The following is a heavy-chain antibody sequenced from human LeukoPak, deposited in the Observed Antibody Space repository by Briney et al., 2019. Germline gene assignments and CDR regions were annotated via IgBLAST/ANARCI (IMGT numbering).Heavy chain of an antibody. Sequence: SETLSLTCTVSGGSISSSSYYWGRIRQAPGQGLEWNGSIYYSGSTYYNPSLKSRVTISVDTSKNQFSLKLSSVTAADTAVYYCARVKRYYGSGSYFWDFEYWGQGTLVTVSS. V-gene: IGHV4-39*01. D-gene: IGHD3-10*01. CDR1: GGSISSSSYY. J-gene: IGHJ4*02. CDR2: IYYSGST. CDR3: ARVKRYYGSGSYFWDFEY.